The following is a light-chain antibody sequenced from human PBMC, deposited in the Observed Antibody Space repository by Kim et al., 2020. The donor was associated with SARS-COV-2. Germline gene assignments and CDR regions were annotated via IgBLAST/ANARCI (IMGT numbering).Light chain of an antibody. CDR2: DNN. J-gene: IGLJ1*01. Sequence: PGQKVTISYSGSSSNIGNNYVSWYQQLPGTAPKLLIYDNNKRPSGIPDRFSGSKSGTSATLGITGLQTGDEADYYCGTWDSSLSYVFGTGTKVTVL. V-gene: IGLV1-51*01. CDR3: GTWDSSLSYV. CDR1: SSNIGNNY.